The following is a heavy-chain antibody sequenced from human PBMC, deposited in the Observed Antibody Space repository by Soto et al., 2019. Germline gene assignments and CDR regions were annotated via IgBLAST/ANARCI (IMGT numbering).Heavy chain of an antibody. J-gene: IGHJ4*02. CDR3: GVGYISWYFDY. D-gene: IGHD5-12*01. CDR1: GGTFSSYA. V-gene: IGHV1-69*12. Sequence: QVQLEQSGAEVKKPGSSVKVSCKASGGTFSSYAISWVRQAPGQGLEWMGGITPIFGTANYAQKFQGRVTITAHESTSTAYMELSSLRSEDTAVYYCGVGYISWYFDYWGQGTLVPVSS. CDR2: ITPIFGTA.